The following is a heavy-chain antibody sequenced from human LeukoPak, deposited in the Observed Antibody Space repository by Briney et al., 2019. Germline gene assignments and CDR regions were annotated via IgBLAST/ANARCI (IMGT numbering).Heavy chain of an antibody. CDR2: IIPVFGTA. CDR1: GGTFSSYA. J-gene: IGHJ4*02. Sequence: SVKVSCKASGGTFSSYAISWVRQAPGQGLEWMGGIIPVFGTANYAQKFQGRVTITADESTSTAYMELSSLRSEDTAVYYCAAARSPYYDILTGYYNFDYWGQGTLVTVSS. CDR3: AAARSPYYDILTGYYNFDY. V-gene: IGHV1-69*01. D-gene: IGHD3-9*01.